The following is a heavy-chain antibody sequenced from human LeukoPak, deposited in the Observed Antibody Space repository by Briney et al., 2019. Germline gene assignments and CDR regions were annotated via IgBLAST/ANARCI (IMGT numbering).Heavy chain of an antibody. CDR2: INGPGDNP. J-gene: IGHJ4*02. CDR1: GYTLSSHG. Sequence: PGGSLRLSCVASGYTLSSHGMTWVRQAPGKGLEWVSNINGPGDNPYYSETVKGRFTISRDNSKNTVYLQMNSLRAEDTAIYYCAKVTVCFGCYFDYWGQGILVTVSS. V-gene: IGHV3-23*01. CDR3: AKVTVCFGCYFDY. D-gene: IGHD3-10*02.